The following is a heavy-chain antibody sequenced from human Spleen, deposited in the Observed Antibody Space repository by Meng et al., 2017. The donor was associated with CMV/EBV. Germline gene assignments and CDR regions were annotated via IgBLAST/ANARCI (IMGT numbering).Heavy chain of an antibody. J-gene: IGHJ4*02. Sequence: FSFRNFAMRWVRQAPGQGLEWVAVISYAGSYTSLSDSVKGRFTISRDNSKSTLYLQMNSLRSEDTAMYYCAKDRGGGRSWYEDYFDFWGQGTLVTVSS. CDR1: FSFRNFA. CDR2: ISYAGSYT. CDR3: AKDRGGGRSWYEDYFDF. V-gene: IGHV3-30*18. D-gene: IGHD6-13*01.